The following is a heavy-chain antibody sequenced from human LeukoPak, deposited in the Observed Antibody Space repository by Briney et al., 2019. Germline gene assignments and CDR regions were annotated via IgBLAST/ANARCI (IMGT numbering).Heavy chain of an antibody. V-gene: IGHV1-18*01. D-gene: IGHD3-9*01. CDR3: ARDPLDDTLRYFDWSGFDY. CDR2: ISAYNGNT. J-gene: IGHJ4*02. CDR1: GYTFTSYG. Sequence: ASVKVSCKASGYTFTSYGISWVRQAPGQGLEWMGWISAYNGNTNYAQKLQGRVTMTTDTSTSTAYMELRSLRSDDTAVYYCARDPLDDTLRYFDWSGFDYWGQGTLVTVSS.